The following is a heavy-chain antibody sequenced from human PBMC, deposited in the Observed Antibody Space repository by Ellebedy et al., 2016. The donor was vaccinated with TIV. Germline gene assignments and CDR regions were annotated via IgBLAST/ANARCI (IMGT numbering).Heavy chain of an antibody. CDR3: ARGRRFN. CDR2: INWNGVST. CDR1: GFPFDDYG. J-gene: IGHJ4*02. V-gene: IGHV3-20*04. Sequence: GESLKIPCAASGFPFDDYGLNWVRQVPGKGLEWVSGINWNGVSTSYADSVKGRFTISRDNAKNSLYLQMNSLRAEETAVYYCARGRRFNWGQGTLVTVSS.